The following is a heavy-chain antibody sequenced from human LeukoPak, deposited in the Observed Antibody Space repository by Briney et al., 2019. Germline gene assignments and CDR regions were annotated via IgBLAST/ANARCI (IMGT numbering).Heavy chain of an antibody. D-gene: IGHD3-10*01. J-gene: IGHJ4*02. V-gene: IGHV3-23*01. CDR3: AKERTQPGYGSGSYYTD. CDR1: GFTFSSYA. CDR2: IRGSGSST. Sequence: GGSLRLSCAASGFTFSSYAMSWVRQAPGKGLEWVSPIRGSGSSTYYADSVKGRFTISRDNSKNTLYMQMNRLRAEDTAVYYCAKERTQPGYGSGSYYTDWGQGTLVTVSS.